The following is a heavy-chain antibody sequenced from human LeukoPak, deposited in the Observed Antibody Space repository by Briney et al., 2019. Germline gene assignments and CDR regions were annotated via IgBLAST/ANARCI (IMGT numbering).Heavy chain of an antibody. V-gene: IGHV3-66*04. CDR1: GFTFSTYW. CDR3: ARLWQPNYGDCLDH. Sequence: GGSLRLSCAASGFTFSTYWMSWVRQAPGKGLEWVSVIYSGGSTYYADSVKGRFTISRDNSKNTLYLQMNSLRAEDTAVYYCARLWQPNYGDCLDHWGQGTLVTVTS. J-gene: IGHJ4*02. D-gene: IGHD4-17*01. CDR2: IYSGGST.